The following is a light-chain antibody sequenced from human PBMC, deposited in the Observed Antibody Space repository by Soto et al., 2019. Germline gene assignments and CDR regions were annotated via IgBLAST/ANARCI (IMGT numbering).Light chain of an antibody. Sequence: SVLTQFPATPFFSPGERANLSCRASQRVSSYLAWYQQKPGQAPRLLIYGASSRATGIPDRFSGSGSGTDFTLTISRLEPEDFAVYYCQQYGSSPWTFGQGTKVE. CDR3: QQYGSSPWT. CDR2: GAS. J-gene: IGKJ1*01. V-gene: IGKV3-20*01. CDR1: QRVSSY.